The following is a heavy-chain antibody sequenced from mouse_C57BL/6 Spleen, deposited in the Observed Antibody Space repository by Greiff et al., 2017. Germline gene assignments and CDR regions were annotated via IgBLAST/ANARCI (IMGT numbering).Heavy chain of an antibody. Sequence: QVHVKQSGAELVRPGASVTLSCKASGYTFTDYEMHWVKQTPVHGLEWIGAIDPETGGTAYNQKFKGKAILTADKSSSTAYMELRSLTSEDSAVYYCTGGDGYDGYWGQGTTLTVSS. CDR3: TGGDGYDGY. V-gene: IGHV1-15*01. J-gene: IGHJ2*01. D-gene: IGHD2-2*01. CDR2: IDPETGGT. CDR1: GYTFTDYE.